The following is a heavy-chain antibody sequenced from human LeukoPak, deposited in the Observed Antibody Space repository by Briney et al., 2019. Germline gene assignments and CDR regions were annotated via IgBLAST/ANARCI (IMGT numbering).Heavy chain of an antibody. CDR1: GFTFSSYW. Sequence: PGGSLRLSCAASGFTFSSYWMSWVRQAPGKGLEWVSAISGSGSSTYYVDSVKGRFTISRDNSKNTLYLQMNNLRAEDTALYYCAKDRRRTTVTSFDYWGQGTLVTVSS. CDR2: ISGSGSST. CDR3: AKDRRRTTVTSFDY. D-gene: IGHD4-17*01. V-gene: IGHV3-23*01. J-gene: IGHJ4*02.